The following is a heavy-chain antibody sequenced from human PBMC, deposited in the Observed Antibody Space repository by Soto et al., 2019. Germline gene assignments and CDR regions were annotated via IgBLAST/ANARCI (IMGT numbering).Heavy chain of an antibody. CDR2: IIPTPGTA. V-gene: IGHV1-69*01. Sequence: QVQLVQSGAEVKKPGSSVKVSCKASGGTFGSYAISWVLQSPGQVLEWMGGIIPTPGTANYAQKFQARVTIAADESTSTAYMELSSLRSEDTAVYYCARSQGSSTSLEIYYYYYYGMDVWGQGTTVTVSS. J-gene: IGHJ6*02. CDR1: GGTFGSYA. D-gene: IGHD2-2*01. CDR3: ARSQGSSTSLEIYYYYYYGMDV.